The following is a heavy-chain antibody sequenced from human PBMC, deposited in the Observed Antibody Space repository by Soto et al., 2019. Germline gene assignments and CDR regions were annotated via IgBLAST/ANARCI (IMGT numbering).Heavy chain of an antibody. J-gene: IGHJ4*02. CDR2: INPNSGGT. CDR3: ASAAVTGTAGLDF. V-gene: IGHV1-2*02. D-gene: IGHD6-19*01. Sequence: GASVKVSCKASGYTFSGFYMHWVRQAPGQGLEWMGWINPNSGGTKSAEKFQGRVTMTRDTSSSTAYMELSSLTSDDTAVYYCASAAVTGTAGLDFWGQGTQVTVSS. CDR1: GYTFSGFY.